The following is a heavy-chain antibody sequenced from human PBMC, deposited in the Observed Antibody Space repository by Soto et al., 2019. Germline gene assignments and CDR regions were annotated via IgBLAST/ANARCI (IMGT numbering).Heavy chain of an antibody. D-gene: IGHD6-25*01. Sequence: ESGGDLVQPWGSLRLSCVASGFTFNTYWMSWVRQAPGKGLEWVANIKEDGSDKYYVDSVKGRFTISRDNAKNLLYLQMNSLGAGDTAMYYCARFTRGSSGDYWGQGTLVTVSS. J-gene: IGHJ4*02. V-gene: IGHV3-7*01. CDR1: GFTFNTYW. CDR3: ARFTRGSSGDY. CDR2: IKEDGSDK.